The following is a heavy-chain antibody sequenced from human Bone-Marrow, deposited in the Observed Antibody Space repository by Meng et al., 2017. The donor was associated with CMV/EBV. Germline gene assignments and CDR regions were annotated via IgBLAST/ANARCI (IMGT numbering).Heavy chain of an antibody. J-gene: IGHJ6*02. CDR2: ISTYTGDR. CDR1: GYTFTSYG. V-gene: IGHV1-18*01. D-gene: IGHD3-3*01. Sequence: ASVKVSCKASGYTFTSYGITWVRQAPGQGLEWMGWISTYTGDRNYEQKLQGRVTMTTDTSTSTAYMELRSLRSDDTAVYYCVGSEEFYHFRSGWEWYYHYGMDVWGPGTTVTVSS. CDR3: VGSEEFYHFRSGWEWYYHYGMDV.